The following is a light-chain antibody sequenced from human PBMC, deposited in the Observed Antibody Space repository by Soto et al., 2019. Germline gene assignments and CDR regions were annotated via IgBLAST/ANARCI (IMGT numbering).Light chain of an antibody. CDR1: SSDVGGYNY. J-gene: IGLJ2*01. CDR2: DVS. CDR3: SSYTSSSTRV. Sequence: QSALTQPASVSGSPGQSITISCTGTSSDVGGYNYVSWCQQHPGKAPKLMIYDVSNRPSGVSNRFSGSKFGNTASLTISGLQAEDEADYYCSSYTSSSTRVFGGGTKVTVL. V-gene: IGLV2-14*01.